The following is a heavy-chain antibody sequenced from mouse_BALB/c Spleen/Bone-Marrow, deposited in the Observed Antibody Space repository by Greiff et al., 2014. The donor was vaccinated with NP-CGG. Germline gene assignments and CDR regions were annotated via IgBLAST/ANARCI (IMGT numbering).Heavy chain of an antibody. CDR1: GYTFSSYW. CDR2: VLPGSGST. D-gene: IGHD4-1*01. CDR3: ARDWDPFAY. J-gene: IGHJ3*01. Sequence: VQLQQSGAELMKPGASVKISCKATGYTFSSYWIEWVKQRPGHGLEWIGEVLPGSGSTNYNEKFKGKATFTADTSSNTAYMQLSSLTSEDSAVYYCARDWDPFAYWGQGTLVTVSA. V-gene: IGHV1-9*01.